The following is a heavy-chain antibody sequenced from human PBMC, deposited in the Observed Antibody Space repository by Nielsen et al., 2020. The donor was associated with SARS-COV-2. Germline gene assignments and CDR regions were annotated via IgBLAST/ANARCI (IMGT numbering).Heavy chain of an antibody. CDR3: ARTLFAY. J-gene: IGHJ4*02. CDR2: ISYDGSNK. V-gene: IGHV3-30*03. CDR1: GFTFSSYG. D-gene: IGHD3-10*02. Sequence: GESLKISCAASGFTFSSYGMHWVRQAPGKGLEWVAVISYDGSNKYYADSVKGRFTISRDNSKNTLYLQMNSLRAEDTAVYYCARTLFAYWGQGALVTVSS.